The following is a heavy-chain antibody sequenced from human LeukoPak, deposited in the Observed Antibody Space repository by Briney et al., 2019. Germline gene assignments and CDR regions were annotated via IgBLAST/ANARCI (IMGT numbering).Heavy chain of an antibody. CDR2: IYPGDSDT. Sequence: GESLKISWKGSGYSFTSYLIGWVRQLPGKGLEGMGLIYPGDSDTRYSPPFQRQVAISADKSITTAYLQCSSLKASDTAMYYCARGRGSSWYFDYWGQGTLVTVSS. V-gene: IGHV5-51*01. CDR3: ARGRGSSWYFDY. D-gene: IGHD6-13*01. J-gene: IGHJ4*02. CDR1: GYSFTSYL.